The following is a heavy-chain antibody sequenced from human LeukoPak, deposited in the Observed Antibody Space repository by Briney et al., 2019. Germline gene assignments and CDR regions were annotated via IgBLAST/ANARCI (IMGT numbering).Heavy chain of an antibody. CDR3: ARDLGESGPAEHDY. V-gene: IGHV3-48*01. J-gene: IGHJ4*02. CDR1: GFTFSSYS. CDR2: ISSSSSTI. D-gene: IGHD2-15*01. Sequence: PGGSLRLSCAASGFTFSSYSMNWVRQAPGKGLEWVSYISSSSSTIYYADSVKGRFTISRDNAKNSLYLQMNSLRAEDTAVYYCARDLGESGPAEHDYWGQGTLVTVSS.